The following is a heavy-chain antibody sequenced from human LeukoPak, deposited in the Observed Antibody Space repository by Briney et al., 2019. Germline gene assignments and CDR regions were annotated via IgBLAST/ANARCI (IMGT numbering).Heavy chain of an antibody. J-gene: IGHJ4*02. CDR1: GFTLSNFG. Sequence: GGSLRLSCTASGFTLSNFGMDWVWQAPGKGLEWVAVIWYDGSNKYYADSVKGRFTISRDNSKNTLYLQMNSLRAEDTAVYYCARDRVVAGTVDYWGQGTLVTVSS. D-gene: IGHD6-19*01. CDR3: ARDRVVAGTVDY. V-gene: IGHV3-33*08. CDR2: IWYDGSNK.